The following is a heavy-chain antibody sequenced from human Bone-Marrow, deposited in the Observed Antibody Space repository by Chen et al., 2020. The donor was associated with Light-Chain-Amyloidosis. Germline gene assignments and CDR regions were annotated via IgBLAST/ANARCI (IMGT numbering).Heavy chain of an antibody. Sequence: GLVKPGGSLRLSCAASGFTFASYTMNWVRQAPGEGLEWVSSIDSSGTYINYADSTRGRFSISRDSSKNMLFLQLNSLRVEDTAIYYCARDSIEGPTDFDYWGQGTLVTVSS. J-gene: IGHJ4*02. CDR2: IDSSGTYI. CDR3: ARDSIEGPTDFDY. V-gene: IGHV3-21*04. CDR1: GFTFASYT. D-gene: IGHD3-3*02.